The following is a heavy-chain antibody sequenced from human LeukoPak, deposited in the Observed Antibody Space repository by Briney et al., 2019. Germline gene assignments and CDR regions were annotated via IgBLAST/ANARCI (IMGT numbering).Heavy chain of an antibody. Sequence: GGSLRLSCAASGFTFSNYAIHWVRQAPGKGLECVSAISSIEGRIYYANSVKGRFTISRDNSKNMVFLQMGSLRAEDMAVCYCARDQFDDYVWGSYRYWGQGTLVTVSS. CDR2: ISSIEGRI. CDR3: ARDQFDDYVWGSYRY. D-gene: IGHD3-16*02. V-gene: IGHV3-64*01. CDR1: GFTFSNYA. J-gene: IGHJ4*02.